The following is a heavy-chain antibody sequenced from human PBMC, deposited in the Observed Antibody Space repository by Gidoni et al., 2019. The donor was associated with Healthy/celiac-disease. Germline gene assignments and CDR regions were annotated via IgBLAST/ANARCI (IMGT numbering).Heavy chain of an antibody. CDR2: IRGSGGNT. CDR1: GFPFSCYA. D-gene: IGHD6-6*01. V-gene: IGHV3-23*01. CDR3: AKAGIAARPGYDY. Sequence: EVQLLASGGGLVQAGGSLRLSCAASGFPFSCYAMSGVRQAQGRVLEWVSAIRGSGGNTYYADSVKGRFTISRDNSKNTLYLQMNSLRAEDTAVYYCAKAGIAARPGYDYWGQGTLVTVSS. J-gene: IGHJ4*02.